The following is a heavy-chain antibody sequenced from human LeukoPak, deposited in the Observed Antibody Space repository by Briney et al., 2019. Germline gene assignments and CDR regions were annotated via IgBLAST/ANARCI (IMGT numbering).Heavy chain of an antibody. Sequence: GASVKVSCTASGYTFTSYGISWVRQAPGQGLEWMGWISAYNGNTNYAQKLQGRVTMTTDTSTSTAYMELRSLRSDDTAVYYCARVSSYCSGGSCYSFRFDPWGQGTLVTVSS. CDR3: ARVSSYCSGGSCYSFRFDP. V-gene: IGHV1-18*01. J-gene: IGHJ5*02. D-gene: IGHD2-15*01. CDR1: GYTFTSYG. CDR2: ISAYNGNT.